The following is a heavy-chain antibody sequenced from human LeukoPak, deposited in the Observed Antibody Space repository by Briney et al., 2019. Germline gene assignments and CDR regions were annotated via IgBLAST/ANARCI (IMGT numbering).Heavy chain of an antibody. CDR1: GGSISSYY. CDR2: IYYSGST. CDR3: ARQGSGSGYH. J-gene: IGHJ5*02. Sequence: KASETLSLTCTVSGGSISSYYWSWIRQPAGKGLEWIGRIYYSGSTYYNPSLKSRVTISVDTSKNQLSLKLSPVTAADTAVYYCARQGSGSGYHWGQGTLVTVSS. V-gene: IGHV4-59*05. D-gene: IGHD3-22*01.